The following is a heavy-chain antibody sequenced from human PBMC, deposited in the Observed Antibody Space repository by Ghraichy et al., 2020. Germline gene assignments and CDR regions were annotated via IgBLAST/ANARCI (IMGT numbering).Heavy chain of an antibody. CDR3: ARLTRDGYNRRVVSQYFDL. V-gene: IGHV3-11*01. Sequence: GGSLRLSCAASGFTFSDYYMSWIRQAPGKGLEWVSYISSSGSTIYYADSVKGRFTISRDNAKNSLYLQMNSLRAEDTAVYYCARLTRDGYNRRVVSQYFDLWGRGTLVTVSS. CDR2: ISSSGSTI. CDR1: GFTFSDYY. D-gene: IGHD5-24*01. J-gene: IGHJ2*01.